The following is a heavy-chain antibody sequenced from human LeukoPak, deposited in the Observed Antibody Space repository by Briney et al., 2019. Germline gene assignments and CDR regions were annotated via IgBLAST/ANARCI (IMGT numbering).Heavy chain of an antibody. CDR1: GGSISSYY. J-gene: IGHJ4*02. CDR3: ASIGLGSSDDY. Sequence: NPSETLSLTCTVSGGSISSYYWSWIRQPPGKGLEWIGYIYYSGSTNYNPSLKSRVTISVDTSKNQFSLKLSSVTAADTAVYYCASIGLGSSDDYWGQGTLVTVSS. CDR2: IYYSGST. V-gene: IGHV4-59*01. D-gene: IGHD3-10*01.